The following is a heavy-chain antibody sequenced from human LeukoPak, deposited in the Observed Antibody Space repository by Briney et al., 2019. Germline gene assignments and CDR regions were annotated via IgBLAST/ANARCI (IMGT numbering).Heavy chain of an antibody. CDR1: GITFSRSW. CDR3: ARVVGWDSSGYYSPSYFDH. Sequence: GGSLRLSCAASGITFSRSWMSWVRQAPGKGLEWVANIKQDGSEKYYVDSVKGRFTISRDNAKNSLYLQVNSLRAEDTAVYYCARVVGWDSSGYYSPSYFDHWGQGILVTVSS. J-gene: IGHJ4*02. CDR2: IKQDGSEK. D-gene: IGHD3-22*01. V-gene: IGHV3-7*05.